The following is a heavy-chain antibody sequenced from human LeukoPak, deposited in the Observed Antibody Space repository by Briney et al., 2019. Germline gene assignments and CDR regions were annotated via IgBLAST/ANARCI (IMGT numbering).Heavy chain of an antibody. CDR3: ARGLGGSYKTFDY. CDR2: IIPIFDTV. V-gene: IGHV1-69*06. J-gene: IGHJ4*02. Sequence: SVKVSCKASGGTFSSYAISWVRQAPGQGLEWMGGIIPIFDTVNYAQKFQGRVTITADKSTSTAYMELSSLRSEDTAVYYGARGLGGSYKTFDYWGQGTLVTVSS. D-gene: IGHD1-26*01. CDR1: GGTFSSYA.